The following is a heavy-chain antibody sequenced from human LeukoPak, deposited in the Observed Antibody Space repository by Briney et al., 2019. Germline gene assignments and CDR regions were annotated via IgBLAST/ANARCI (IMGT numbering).Heavy chain of an antibody. D-gene: IGHD6-19*01. CDR3: ARDIGVGYYLDY. J-gene: IGHJ4*02. Sequence: GGSLRLSCAASGFTFSSYSMNWVRQAPGKGLEWVSSISSSSSYIYYADSVKSRFTISRDNAKNSLYLQMNSLRAEDTAVYYCARDIGVGYYLDYWGQGTLVTVSS. CDR2: ISSSSSYI. V-gene: IGHV3-21*01. CDR1: GFTFSSYS.